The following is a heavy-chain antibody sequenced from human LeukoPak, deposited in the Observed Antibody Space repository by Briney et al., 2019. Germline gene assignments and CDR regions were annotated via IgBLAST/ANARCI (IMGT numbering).Heavy chain of an antibody. D-gene: IGHD6-13*01. J-gene: IGHJ4*02. CDR3: AKSGTGAAAGTLDY. V-gene: IGHV3-30*02. CDR2: IRYDGSNK. Sequence: GGSLRLSCAASGFTFSSYGMHWVRQAPGKGLEWVAFIRYDGSNKYYADSVKGRFTISRDNSKNTLYLQMNSLRAEDTAVYCCAKSGTGAAAGTLDYWGQGTLVTVSS. CDR1: GFTFSSYG.